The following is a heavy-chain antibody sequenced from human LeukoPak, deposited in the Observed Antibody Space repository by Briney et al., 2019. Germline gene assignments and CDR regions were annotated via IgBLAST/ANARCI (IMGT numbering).Heavy chain of an antibody. D-gene: IGHD5-24*01. CDR2: INPNSGDT. J-gene: IGHJ4*02. V-gene: IGHV1-2*02. CDR3: ARRTLNSVYMATTADF. CDR1: GYTFTGYY. Sequence: GAPVKVSCKASGYTFTGYYIQRVRQAPGQGLEWMGWINPNSGDTNYAQKFQGRVTMTRDTSISTAYMELSRLRSDDTAVYYCARRTLNSVYMATTADFCGQGTLVTVSS.